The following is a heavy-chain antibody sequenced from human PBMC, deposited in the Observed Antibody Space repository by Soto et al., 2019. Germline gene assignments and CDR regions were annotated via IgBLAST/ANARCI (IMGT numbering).Heavy chain of an antibody. D-gene: IGHD1-26*01. CDR1: GGSFSGYY. V-gene: IGHV4-34*01. J-gene: IGHJ4*02. CDR2: INHSGST. CDR3: ARALSGSYYTDY. Sequence: QVQLQQWGAGLLKPSETLSLTCAVYGGSFSGYYWSWIRQPPGKGLEWIGEINHSGSTNYNPSLKSRVIISVDTSKNQFSLKLSSVTAADTAVYYCARALSGSYYTDYWGQGTLVTVSS.